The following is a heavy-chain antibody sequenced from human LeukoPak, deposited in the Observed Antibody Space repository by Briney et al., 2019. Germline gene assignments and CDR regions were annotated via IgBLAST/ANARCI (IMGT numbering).Heavy chain of an antibody. V-gene: IGHV3-23*01. CDR3: AELGITMIGGV. CDR2: ISGSGSGT. D-gene: IGHD3-10*02. CDR1: GFTFTNYA. Sequence: GGSLRLSCAASGFTFTNYAMTWVRQAPGKGLEWVSSISGSGSGTYYGDSVKGRVTISRDNSKNTLYVQMHSLRAEDTALYYCAELGITMIGGVWGKGTTVTISS. J-gene: IGHJ6*04.